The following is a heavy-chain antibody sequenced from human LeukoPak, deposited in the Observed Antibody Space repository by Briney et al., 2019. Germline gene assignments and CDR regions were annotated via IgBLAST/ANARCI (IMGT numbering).Heavy chain of an antibody. CDR1: GGSTSSYY. J-gene: IGHJ4*02. CDR2: IYYSGST. CDR3: ARGFGYSYVDY. D-gene: IGHD5-18*01. Sequence: KPSETLSLTCTVSGGSTSSYYWSWIRQPPGKGLEWIGYIYYSGSTNYNPSLKSRVTISVDTSKNQFSLKLSSVTAADTAVYYCARGFGYSYVDYWGQGTLVTVSS. V-gene: IGHV4-59*01.